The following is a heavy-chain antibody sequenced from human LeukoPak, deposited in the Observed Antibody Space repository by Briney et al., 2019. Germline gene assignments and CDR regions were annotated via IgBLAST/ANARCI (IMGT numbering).Heavy chain of an antibody. V-gene: IGHV4-39*07. J-gene: IGHJ3*02. Sequence: PSETLSLTCTVSGGSITSSSYYWVWIRQPPGKGLEWIGSIFHSGSTYYNASLKSRVTISVDTSKNQFSLKLSSVTAADTAVYYCARAPRYYYDSSGYYTSDAFDIWGQGTMVTVSS. D-gene: IGHD3-22*01. CDR1: GGSITSSSYY. CDR3: ARAPRYYYDSSGYYTSDAFDI. CDR2: IFHSGST.